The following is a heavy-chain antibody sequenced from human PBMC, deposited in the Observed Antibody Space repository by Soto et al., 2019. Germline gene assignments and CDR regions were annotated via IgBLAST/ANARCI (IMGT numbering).Heavy chain of an antibody. CDR3: ARLAGYYDSSGPDASDY. J-gene: IGHJ4*02. CDR2: IYYSGST. D-gene: IGHD3-22*01. V-gene: IGHV4-39*01. Sequence: SETLSLTCTVSGGSISSSSYYWGWIRQPPGKGLEWIGSIYYSGSTYYNPSLKSRVTISVDTSKNQFSLKLSSVTAADTAVYYCARLAGYYDSSGPDASDYWGQGTLVTVSS. CDR1: GGSISSSSYY.